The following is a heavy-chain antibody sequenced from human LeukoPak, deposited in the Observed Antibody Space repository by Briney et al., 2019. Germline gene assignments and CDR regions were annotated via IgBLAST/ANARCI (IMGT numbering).Heavy chain of an antibody. J-gene: IGHJ5*02. V-gene: IGHV3-21*01. CDR2: ISSSSSYI. CDR1: GFTFSSYS. D-gene: IGHD4-17*01. Sequence: GGSLRLSCAASGFTFSSYSMNWVRQAPGKGLEWASSISSSSSYIYYADSVKGRFTISRDNAKNSLYLQMNSLRAEDTAVYYCAGHYGDYANWFDPWGQGTLVTVSS. CDR3: AGHYGDYANWFDP.